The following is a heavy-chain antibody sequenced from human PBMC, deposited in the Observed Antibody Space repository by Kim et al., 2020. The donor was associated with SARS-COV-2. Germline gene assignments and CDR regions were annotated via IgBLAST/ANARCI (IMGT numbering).Heavy chain of an antibody. CDR2: INHSGST. CDR1: GGSFSGYY. Sequence: SETLSFTCAVYGGSFSGYYWSWIRQPPGKGLEWIGEINHSGSTNYNPSLKSRVTISVDTSKNQFSLKLSSVTAADTAVYYCARGLQDIVVVVAALYFDYWGQGTLVTVSS. CDR3: ARGLQDIVVVVAALYFDY. D-gene: IGHD2-15*01. J-gene: IGHJ4*02. V-gene: IGHV4-34*01.